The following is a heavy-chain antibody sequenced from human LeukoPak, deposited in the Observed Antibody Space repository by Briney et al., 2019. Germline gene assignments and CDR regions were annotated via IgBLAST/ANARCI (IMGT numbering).Heavy chain of an antibody. CDR1: GSTFSDYY. Sequence: GGSLRLSCAVSGSTFSDYYMSWIRQAPGKGLEWVSYISSGGSTIYYADSVKGRFTISRDNAKNSLYLQMNSLRAEDTAVYYCAAGRDGYNQAYYYYYGMDVWGQGTTVTVSS. D-gene: IGHD5-24*01. CDR3: AAGRDGYNQAYYYYYGMDV. CDR2: ISSGGSTI. J-gene: IGHJ6*02. V-gene: IGHV3-11*01.